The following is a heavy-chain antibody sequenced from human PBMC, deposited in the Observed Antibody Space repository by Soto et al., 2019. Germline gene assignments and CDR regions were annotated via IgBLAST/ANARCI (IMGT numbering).Heavy chain of an antibody. J-gene: IGHJ6*02. Sequence: ASVKVSCKASGYTFTSYGISWVRQAPGRGLEWMGWISAYNGNTNYAQKLQGRVSMTTDTSTKTAYMELRSLRSDDTAMYYCARGGFYDSSGARNYYYYGMNVWGQGTTVTVSS. CDR2: ISAYNGNT. CDR1: GYTFTSYG. D-gene: IGHD3-22*01. CDR3: ARGGFYDSSGARNYYYYGMNV. V-gene: IGHV1-18*01.